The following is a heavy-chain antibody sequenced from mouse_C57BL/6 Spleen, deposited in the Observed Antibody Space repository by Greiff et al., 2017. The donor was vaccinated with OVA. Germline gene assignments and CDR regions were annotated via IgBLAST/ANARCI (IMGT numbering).Heavy chain of an antibody. CDR3: ARHAAKEFAY. J-gene: IGHJ3*01. CDR2: ISGGGGNT. V-gene: IGHV5-9*01. Sequence: EVKVEESGGGLVKPGGSLKLSCAASGFTFSSYTMSWVRQTPEKRLEWVATISGGGGNTYYPDSVKGRFTISRDNAKNTLYLQMSSLRSEDTALYYCARHAAKEFAYWGQGTLVTVSA. CDR1: GFTFSSYT.